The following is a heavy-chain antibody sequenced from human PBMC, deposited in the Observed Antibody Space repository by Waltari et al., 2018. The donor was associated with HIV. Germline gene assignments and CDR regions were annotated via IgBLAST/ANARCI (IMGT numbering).Heavy chain of an antibody. CDR2: ISYYGDNK. Sequence: QVQLVESGGGVVQPGRSLRLSCAASRFTFSSYAMHWVRQAPGKGLKWVAVISYYGDNKYYADSVKGRFTISRDNSKNTLYLQMNSLRAEDTAVYYCAKGASGWSPGYWGQGTLVTVSS. D-gene: IGHD6-19*01. CDR1: RFTFSSYA. CDR3: AKGASGWSPGY. J-gene: IGHJ4*02. V-gene: IGHV3-30*18.